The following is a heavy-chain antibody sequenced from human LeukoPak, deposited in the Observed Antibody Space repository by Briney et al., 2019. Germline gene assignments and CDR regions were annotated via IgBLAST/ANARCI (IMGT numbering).Heavy chain of an antibody. J-gene: IGHJ6*03. CDR3: ARLSYSCMDV. D-gene: IGHD2-8*02. CDR2: MKPNSGNT. Sequence: GASVKVSCKASGYTFTSYDINWVRQATGQGREWMGWMKPNSGNTGYAQKFQGRVTMTRNTSRRKDYMEMSRLRSEDTAVYYCARLSYSCMDVWGKGTTVTVSS. V-gene: IGHV1-8*01. CDR1: GYTFTSYD.